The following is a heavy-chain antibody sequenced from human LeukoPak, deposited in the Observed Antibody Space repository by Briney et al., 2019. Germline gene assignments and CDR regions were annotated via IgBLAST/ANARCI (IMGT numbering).Heavy chain of an antibody. Sequence: GGSLRLSCAASGFTFSSYEMNWVRQAPGKGLEWVSYIGSSGGTIYYADSVKGRFTISRDNAKNSLYLQMNSLRAEDTAVYYCARAKMTTAGGVFDYWGQRTLVTVSS. J-gene: IGHJ4*02. D-gene: IGHD6-13*01. CDR3: ARAKMTTAGGVFDY. CDR2: IGSSGGTI. V-gene: IGHV3-48*03. CDR1: GFTFSSYE.